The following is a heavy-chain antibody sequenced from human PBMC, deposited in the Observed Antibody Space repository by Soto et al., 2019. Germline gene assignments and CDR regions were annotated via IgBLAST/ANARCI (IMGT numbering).Heavy chain of an antibody. Sequence: QVQLVQSGAEVKKPGSSVKVSCKASGGTFSSYTISWVRQAPGQGLEWMGRIIPILGIANYAQKFQGRVTITADKSTSTAYMELSSLRSEDTAVYYCARGYYGSGAQGAFDIWGQGTMVTVSS. D-gene: IGHD3-10*01. J-gene: IGHJ3*02. CDR3: ARGYYGSGAQGAFDI. CDR2: IIPILGIA. V-gene: IGHV1-69*02. CDR1: GGTFSSYT.